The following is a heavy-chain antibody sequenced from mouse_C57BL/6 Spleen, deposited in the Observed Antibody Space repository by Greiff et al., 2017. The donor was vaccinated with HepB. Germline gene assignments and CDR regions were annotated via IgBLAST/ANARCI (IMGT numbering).Heavy chain of an antibody. J-gene: IGHJ3*01. CDR2: ISDGGSYT. CDR3: ARDEGTDRTGGFAY. CDR1: GFTFSSYA. Sequence: EVKLVESGGGLVKPGGSLKLSCAASGFTFSSYAMSWVRQTPEKRLEWVATISDGGSYTYYPDSVKGRFTISRDNAKNNLYLQMSHLKSEDTAMYYCARDEGTDRTGGFAYWGQGTLVTVSA. D-gene: IGHD4-1*01. V-gene: IGHV5-4*01.